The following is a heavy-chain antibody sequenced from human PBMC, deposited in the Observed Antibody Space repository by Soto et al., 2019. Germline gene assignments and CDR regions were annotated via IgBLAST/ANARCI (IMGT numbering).Heavy chain of an antibody. V-gene: IGHV3-11*01. CDR1: GFIFNDHN. Sequence: PGGSLRLSCATSGFIFNDHNMSWRRQLPGKGLQWLSYITSDGTIYENDSVKGRFTISRDNANNSIYLQMNSLTVDDTGVYFCARGGYRFDPWGPGTLVTVSS. J-gene: IGHJ5*02. CDR2: ITSDGTI. D-gene: IGHD3-16*02. CDR3: ARGGYRFDP.